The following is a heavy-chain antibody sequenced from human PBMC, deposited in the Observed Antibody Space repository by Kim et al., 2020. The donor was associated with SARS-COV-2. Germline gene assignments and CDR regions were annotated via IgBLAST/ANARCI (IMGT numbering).Heavy chain of an antibody. CDR3: ARGFGHSITAR. J-gene: IGHJ1*01. V-gene: IGHV1-3*01. D-gene: IGHD3-10*01. CDR2: T. Sequence: TKYSPKFQGRVTITRDTSAGTAYMELSSLRSEDTAVYYCARGFGHSITARWGQGTLVTVSS.